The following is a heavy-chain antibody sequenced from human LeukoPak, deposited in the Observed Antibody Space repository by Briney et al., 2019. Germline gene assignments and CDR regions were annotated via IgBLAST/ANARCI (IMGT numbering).Heavy chain of an antibody. J-gene: IGHJ4*02. D-gene: IGHD1-14*01. Sequence: GGSLRLSCAASGFTFSTYAMSWVRQAPGKGLEWVSRISGSGGSTYYADSVKGRFTISRDNSKNTLFLQMNSLRAEDTAVYYCAKDRGDGGNRNVSFDYWGQGTLVTVSS. CDR2: ISGSGGST. V-gene: IGHV3-23*01. CDR3: AKDRGDGGNRNVSFDY. CDR1: GFTFSTYA.